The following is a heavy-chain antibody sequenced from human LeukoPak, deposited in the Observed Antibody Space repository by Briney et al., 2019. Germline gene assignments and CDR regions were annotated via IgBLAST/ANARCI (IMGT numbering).Heavy chain of an antibody. CDR1: GGSFSGYC. Sequence: PSETLSLTCAVYGGSFSGYCWSWIRQPPGKGLEWIGEINHSGSTNYNPSLKSRATISVDTSKNQFSLKLSSVTAADTAVYYCARGETTVVTPLAFDIWGQGTMVTVSS. V-gene: IGHV4-34*01. D-gene: IGHD4-23*01. CDR3: ARGETTVVTPLAFDI. J-gene: IGHJ3*02. CDR2: INHSGST.